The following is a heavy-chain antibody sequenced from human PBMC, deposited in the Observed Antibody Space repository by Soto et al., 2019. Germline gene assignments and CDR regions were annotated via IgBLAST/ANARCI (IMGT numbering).Heavy chain of an antibody. D-gene: IGHD3-9*01. J-gene: IGHJ4*02. CDR3: ARSAKSYDILTG. CDR1: GFTFSDYT. Sequence: GGSLRLSCAASGFTFSDYTMNWVRQAPGKGLEWVSSISSRSSYIYYADSLKGRITISRGNAKNSLFLQMNSLRAEDTAVYYCARSAKSYDILTGWGQGTQVTVS. CDR2: ISSRSSYI. V-gene: IGHV3-21*01.